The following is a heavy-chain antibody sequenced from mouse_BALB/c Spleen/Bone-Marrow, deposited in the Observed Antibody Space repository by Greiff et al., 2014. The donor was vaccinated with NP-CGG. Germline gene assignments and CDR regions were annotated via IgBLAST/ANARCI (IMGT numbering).Heavy chain of an antibody. J-gene: IGHJ1*01. CDR3: ARVPITTVPYYSDV. V-gene: IGHV1-7*01. CDR1: GYTFTTYW. Sequence: VQLQQSGAELAKPGASVKMSCKASGYTFTTYWMHWVKQRPGQGLEWIGYINPSTGYTEYNQKFKDKATLTADKSSSTAYMQLSSLTSEDSAVYYCARVPITTVPYYSDVWGAGTTVTVSS. CDR2: INPSTGYT. D-gene: IGHD1-1*01.